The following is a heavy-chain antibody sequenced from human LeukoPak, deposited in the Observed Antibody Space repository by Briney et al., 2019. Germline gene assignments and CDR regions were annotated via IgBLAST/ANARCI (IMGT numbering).Heavy chain of an antibody. Sequence: GGSLRLSCAASRFTFSSYSMNWVRQAPGKGLKWVSSISSSSSYIYYADSVKGRFTISRDNAKNSLYLQMNSLRDEDTAVYYCARDRRSHTRFDHWGQGTLVTVSS. J-gene: IGHJ5*02. CDR2: ISSSSSYI. CDR1: RFTFSSYS. V-gene: IGHV3-21*01. CDR3: ARDRRSHTRFDH. D-gene: IGHD6-6*01.